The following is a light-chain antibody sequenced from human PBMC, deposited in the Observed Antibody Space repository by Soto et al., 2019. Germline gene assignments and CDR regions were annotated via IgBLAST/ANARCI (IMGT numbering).Light chain of an antibody. CDR2: GAS. J-gene: IGKJ1*01. V-gene: IGKV3-20*01. CDR1: QSVSSSY. CDR3: QQYGSPGT. Sequence: EIVLTHSPGTLSLSPGERSTLSCRASQSVSSSYLAWYQQKPGQAPRLLIYGASNRATGIPDRFSGSGSGTDFTLTISRLEPEDFAVYYCQQYGSPGTLGQGTKVDI.